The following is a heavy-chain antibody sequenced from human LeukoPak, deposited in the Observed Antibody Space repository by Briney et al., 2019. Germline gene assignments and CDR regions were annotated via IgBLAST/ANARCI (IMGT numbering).Heavy chain of an antibody. V-gene: IGHV3-11*01. CDR2: ITSSGSIT. Sequence: PGGSLRLSCTASGFTFSDHYMSWFRLSPGKGLEWLSYITSSGSITDYADSVKGRFTISRDNAKNTMILQMNSLRPEDTAVYYCARDPDYGDPEWGQGTLVTVSS. J-gene: IGHJ4*02. CDR1: GFTFSDHY. CDR3: ARDPDYGDPE. D-gene: IGHD4-17*01.